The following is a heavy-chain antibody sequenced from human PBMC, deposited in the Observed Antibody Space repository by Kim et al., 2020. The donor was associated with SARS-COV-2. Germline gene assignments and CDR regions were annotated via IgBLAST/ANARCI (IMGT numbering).Heavy chain of an antibody. CDR2: INHSGST. CDR1: GGSFSGYH. J-gene: IGHJ6*02. Sequence: SETLSLTCAVYGGSFSGYHWSWIRQPPGKGLEWIGEINHSGSTNYSPSLKSRVTISIDTSRNQFTLKLTSVTAADTATYYCARGRAGVVPGAILGIGPHYDYYVMDVWGRGTTVTVSS. CDR3: ARGRAGVVPGAILGIGPHYDYYVMDV. V-gene: IGHV4-34*01. D-gene: IGHD2-2*01.